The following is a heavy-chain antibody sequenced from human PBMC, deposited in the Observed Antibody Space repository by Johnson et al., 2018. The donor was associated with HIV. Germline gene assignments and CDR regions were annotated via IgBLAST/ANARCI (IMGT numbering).Heavy chain of an antibody. V-gene: IGHV3-23*04. CDR3: ARVQILADDVFNI. D-gene: IGHD3-3*02. Sequence: VQLVESGGGLVQPGGYLRLSCAASGFTFSSYAMSWVRQAPGKGLEWVSAISGSGGSTYYADSVKGRFTISRDNAKHTLYLQMDSLGAEDTAVYYCARVQILADDVFNIWGQGTMVTVSS. CDR1: GFTFSSYA. J-gene: IGHJ3*02. CDR2: ISGSGGST.